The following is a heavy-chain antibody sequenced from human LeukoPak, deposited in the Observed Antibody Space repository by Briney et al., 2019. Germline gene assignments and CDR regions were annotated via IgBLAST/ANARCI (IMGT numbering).Heavy chain of an antibody. CDR2: ISGGGGST. CDR1: GFTFSSYA. CDR3: AKVVLATGTGA. Sequence: GGSLRLSRAASGFTFSSYAMNWVRQAPGKGLDWVSGISGGGGSTYYADSVKGRFTISRDNSKNTLYLQMNSLRAEDTALYYCAKVVLATGTGAWGQGTLVTVSS. D-gene: IGHD6-13*01. V-gene: IGHV3-23*01. J-gene: IGHJ5*02.